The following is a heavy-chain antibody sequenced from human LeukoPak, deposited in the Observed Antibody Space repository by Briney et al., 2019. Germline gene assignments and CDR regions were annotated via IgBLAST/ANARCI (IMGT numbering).Heavy chain of an antibody. CDR2: LNPKSGDT. D-gene: IGHD2-21*02. Sequence: GASVKVSCKAPGFTFSNYDINWVRQAPGQGLEWMGWLNPKSGDTGYAQKFQGRVAMTRNTSITTAYMEVSSLTSEDTAVYYCARGTALSSPLEYWGQGTLVTVSS. J-gene: IGHJ4*02. V-gene: IGHV1-8*01. CDR3: ARGTALSSPLEY. CDR1: GFTFSNYD.